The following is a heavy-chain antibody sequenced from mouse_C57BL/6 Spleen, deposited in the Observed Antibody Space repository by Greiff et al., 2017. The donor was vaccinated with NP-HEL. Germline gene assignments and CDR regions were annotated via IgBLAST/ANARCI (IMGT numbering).Heavy chain of an antibody. Sequence: EVMLVESGGGLVKPGGSLKLSCAASGFTFSDYGMHWVRQAPEKGLEWVAYISSGSSTIYYADTVKGRFTISRDNAKNTLFLQMTSLRSEDTAMYYCARDGVPDYWGQGTTLTVSS. CDR3: ARDGVPDY. CDR1: GFTFSDYG. J-gene: IGHJ2*01. CDR2: ISSGSSTI. V-gene: IGHV5-17*01.